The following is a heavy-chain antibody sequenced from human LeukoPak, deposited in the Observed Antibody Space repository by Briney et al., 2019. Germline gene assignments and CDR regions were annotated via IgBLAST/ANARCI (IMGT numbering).Heavy chain of an antibody. V-gene: IGHV1-2*02. J-gene: IGHJ6*02. D-gene: IGHD2-2*01. CDR3: ATLGYCSSASCYYYYYGMDV. CDR1: GYTFTGYY. Sequence: ASVKVSCKASGYTFTGYYMHWVRQAPGQGLEWMGWINPNSGGTNYAQKFQGRVTMTRDTSISTAYMELSRLRFDDTAVYYCATLGYCSSASCYYYYYGMDVWGQGTAVTVSS. CDR2: INPNSGGT.